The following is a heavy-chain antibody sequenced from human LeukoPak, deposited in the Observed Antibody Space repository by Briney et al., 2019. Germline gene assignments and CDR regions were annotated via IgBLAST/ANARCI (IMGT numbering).Heavy chain of an antibody. CDR1: GFTFSSYS. V-gene: IGHV3-21*01. Sequence: GGSLRLSCAASGFTFSSYSMNWVRQAPGKGLEWVSSISSSSSYIYYADSVKGRFTISRDNAKNSLYLQMNSLRAEDTAVYYCASYAHLTYYYGSGDYWGQGTLVTVSS. J-gene: IGHJ4*02. D-gene: IGHD3-10*01. CDR3: ASYAHLTYYYGSGDY. CDR2: ISSSSSYI.